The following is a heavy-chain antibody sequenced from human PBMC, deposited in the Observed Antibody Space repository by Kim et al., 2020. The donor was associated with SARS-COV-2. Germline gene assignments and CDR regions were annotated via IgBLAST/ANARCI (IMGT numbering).Heavy chain of an antibody. V-gene: IGHV1-58*01. Sequence: SVKVSCKASGFTFTTNSVVQWVRQARGQRLEWMGWIVLGSGNTKYAQNFQERVTITRDMSTSTAYMELRSLRPEDTAVYYCATDAQDYYGSGSQYGLARVDPWGQGTLVTVSS. CDR1: GFTFTTNSV. J-gene: IGHJ5*02. D-gene: IGHD3-10*01. CDR3: ATDAQDYYGSGSQYGLARVDP. CDR2: IVLGSGNT.